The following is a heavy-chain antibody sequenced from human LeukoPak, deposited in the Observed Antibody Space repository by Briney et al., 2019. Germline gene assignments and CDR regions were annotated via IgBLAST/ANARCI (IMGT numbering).Heavy chain of an antibody. D-gene: IGHD1-26*01. V-gene: IGHV3-7*04. CDR2: IKQDGSEK. CDR1: GFTFSSYC. Sequence: GGSLRLSCAASGFTFSSYCMSWVRQAPGKGLEWVANIKQDGSEKYYVDSVKGRFTISRDNAKNSLYLQMNSLRAEDTAVYYCARDLGYYRADYWGQGTLVTVSS. CDR3: ARDLGYYRADY. J-gene: IGHJ4*02.